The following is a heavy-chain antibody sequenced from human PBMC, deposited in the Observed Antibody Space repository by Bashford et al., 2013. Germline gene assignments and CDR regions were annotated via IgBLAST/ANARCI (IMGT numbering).Heavy chain of an antibody. V-gene: IGHV1-8*01. Sequence: WVRQAPGQGLEWMGWMNPDSGNTGYAQKFQGRVAMTRNTSTSTAYMELSSLTSDDTAVYYCARPIWNKSARRPPDYWGQGTLVTVSS. J-gene: IGHJ4*02. CDR3: ARPIWNKSARRPPDY. D-gene: IGHD6-6*01. CDR2: MNPDSGNT.